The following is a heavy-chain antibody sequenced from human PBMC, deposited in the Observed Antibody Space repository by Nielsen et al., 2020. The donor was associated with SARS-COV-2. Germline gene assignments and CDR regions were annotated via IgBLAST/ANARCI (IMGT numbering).Heavy chain of an antibody. J-gene: IGHJ4*02. D-gene: IGHD2-15*01. CDR1: GFTFSNAW. CDR3: TRNPPVIALHCSGGSCYSGYFDY. Sequence: GESLKISCAASGFTFSNAWMSWVRQAPGKGLEWVGRIKSKTDGGTTDYAAPVKGRFTISRDDSKNTLYLQMNSLRAEDTAVYYCTRNPPVIALHCSGGSCYSGYFDYWGQGTLVTVSS. CDR2: IKSKTDGGTT. V-gene: IGHV3-15*01.